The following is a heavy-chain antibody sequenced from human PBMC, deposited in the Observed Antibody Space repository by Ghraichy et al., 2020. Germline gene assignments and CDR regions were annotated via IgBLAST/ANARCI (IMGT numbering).Heavy chain of an antibody. J-gene: IGHJ5*02. Sequence: SETLSLTCTVSGGSISSSSYYWGWIRQPPGKGLEWIGSIYYSGSTYYNPSLKSRVTISVDTSKNQFSLKLSSVTAADTAVYYCARVDFWSGYYLRWFDPWGQGTLVTVSS. V-gene: IGHV4-39*01. CDR3: ARVDFWSGYYLRWFDP. CDR2: IYYSGST. D-gene: IGHD3-3*01. CDR1: GGSISSSSYY.